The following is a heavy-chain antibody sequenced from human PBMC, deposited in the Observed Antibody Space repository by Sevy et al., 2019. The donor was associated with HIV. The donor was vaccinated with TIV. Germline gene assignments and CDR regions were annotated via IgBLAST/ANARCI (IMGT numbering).Heavy chain of an antibody. D-gene: IGHD1-26*01. V-gene: IGHV3-33*01. CDR3: AIAPAGAGYATRYFQH. CDR1: GFTFSSYG. Sequence: GGSLRLSCAASGFTFSSYGMHWVRQAPGKGLEWVAVIWYDGSNKYYADSVKGRFTISRDNSKNTLYLQMNSLRAEDTAVYYCAIAPAGAGYATRYFQHCGQRTLVTVSS. CDR2: IWYDGSNK. J-gene: IGHJ1*01.